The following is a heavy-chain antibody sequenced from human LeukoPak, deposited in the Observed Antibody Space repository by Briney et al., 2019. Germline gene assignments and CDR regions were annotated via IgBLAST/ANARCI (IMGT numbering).Heavy chain of an antibody. Sequence: PGGSLRLSCAASGFTFSSYEMNWVRQAPGKGLEWVSYISGSGNTIYYADSVKGRFTISRDNAENSLYLQMNSLRVEDTAVYYCASTNGGYSYGSEVDYWGQGTLVTVSS. D-gene: IGHD5-18*01. CDR3: ASTNGGYSYGSEVDY. J-gene: IGHJ4*02. CDR2: ISGSGNTI. V-gene: IGHV3-48*03. CDR1: GFTFSSYE.